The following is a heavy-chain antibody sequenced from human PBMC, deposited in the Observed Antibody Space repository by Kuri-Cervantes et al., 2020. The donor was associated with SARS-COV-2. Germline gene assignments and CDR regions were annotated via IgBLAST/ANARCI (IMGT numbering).Heavy chain of an antibody. Sequence: SETLSLTCSVSGGSFGTHSWNWIRQPPGRGLEWIGEMNLFGYMYKYPSLEGRVSRSMDTSKSQFSLKLSSVTAADTAVYYCASFGSYLGLGWFDPWGQGTLVTVSS. CDR2: MNLFGYM. D-gene: IGHD1-26*01. CDR1: GGSFGTHS. CDR3: ASFGSYLGLGWFDP. V-gene: IGHV4-34*01. J-gene: IGHJ5*02.